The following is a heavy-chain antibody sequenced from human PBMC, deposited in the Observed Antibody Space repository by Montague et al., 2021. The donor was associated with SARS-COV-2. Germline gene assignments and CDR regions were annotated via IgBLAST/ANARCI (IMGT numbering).Heavy chain of an antibody. CDR1: GDSISGYY. Sequence: SETLSLTCTVSGDSISGYYWNWIRQPPGKALEWIGRIYTSGTSDYNPSLKSRVTMSVDTSKNQISLKLNSVTASDTAIYFCARGSWFGGVFWGQGTLVTVSS. D-gene: IGHD2-8*02. V-gene: IGHV4-4*07. CDR2: IYTSGTS. J-gene: IGHJ1*01. CDR3: ARGSWFGGVF.